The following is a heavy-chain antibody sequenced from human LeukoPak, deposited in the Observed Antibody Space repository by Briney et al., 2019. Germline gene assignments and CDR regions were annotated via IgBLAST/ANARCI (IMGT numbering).Heavy chain of an antibody. D-gene: IGHD6-6*01. J-gene: IGHJ4*02. V-gene: IGHV3-23*01. CDR2: ISDDGRST. CDR3: AKRVPYSSSSVYFDY. CDR1: GFTFSSFG. Sequence: QAGGSLILSCAASGFTFSSFGMSWVRQAPGKGLEWVSAISDDGRSTYYADSVKGRFTISRDNSKNTLNLQMNSLRFEDTALYFCAKRVPYSSSSVYFDYWGQGTLVTVSS.